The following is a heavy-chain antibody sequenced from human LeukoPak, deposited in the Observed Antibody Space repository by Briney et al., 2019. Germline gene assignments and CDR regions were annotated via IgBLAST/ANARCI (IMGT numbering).Heavy chain of an antibody. CDR2: IYYNGIT. V-gene: IGHV4-39*01. D-gene: IGHD3-22*01. Sequence: PSETLSLTCTVSGGSIITSSYYWGWIRQPPGKGLEWIASIYYNGITHYNPSLKSRVTISVDTPKNQFSLKLSSVTAADTAVYYCARHVAQVTYYYETINWGQGTLVTVSS. J-gene: IGHJ4*02. CDR3: ARHVAQVTYYYETIN. CDR1: GGSIITSSYY.